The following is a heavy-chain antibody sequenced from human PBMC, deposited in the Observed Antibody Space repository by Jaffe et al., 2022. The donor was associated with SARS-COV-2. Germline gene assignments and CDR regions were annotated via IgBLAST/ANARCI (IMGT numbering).Heavy chain of an antibody. CDR3: ARDQYGDDYYYYYGMDV. V-gene: IGHV4-4*02. Sequence: QVQLQESGPGLVKPSGTLSLTCAVSGGSISSSNWWSWVRQPPGKGLEWIGEIYHSGSTNYNPSLKSRVTISVDKSKNQFSLKLSSVTAADTAVYYCARDQYGDDYYYYYGMDVWGQGTTVTVSS. D-gene: IGHD4-17*01. CDR2: IYHSGST. J-gene: IGHJ6*02. CDR1: GGSISSSNW.